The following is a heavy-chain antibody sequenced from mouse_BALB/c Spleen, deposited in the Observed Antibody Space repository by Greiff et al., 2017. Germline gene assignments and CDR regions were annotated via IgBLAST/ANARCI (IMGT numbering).Heavy chain of an antibody. CDR3: ARETTVGDY. CDR1: GYTFTSYV. J-gene: IGHJ2*01. CDR2: INPYNDGT. Sequence: EVQGVESGPELVKPGASVKMSCKASGYTFTSYVMHWVKQKPGQGLEWIGYINPYNDGTKYNEKFKGKATLTSDKSSSTAYMELSSLTSEDSAVYYCARETTVGDYWGQGTTLTVSS. D-gene: IGHD1-1*01. V-gene: IGHV1-14*01.